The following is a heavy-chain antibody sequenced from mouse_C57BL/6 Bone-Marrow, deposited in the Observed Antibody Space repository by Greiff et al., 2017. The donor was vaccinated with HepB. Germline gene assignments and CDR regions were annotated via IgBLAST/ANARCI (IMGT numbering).Heavy chain of an antibody. CDR3: ALLLRLYYFDY. Sequence: VQLVESGPELVKPGASVKISCKASGYAFSSSWMNWVKQRPGKGLEWIGRIYPGDGDTNYNGKFKGKATLTADKSSSTAYMQLSSLTSEDSAVYFCALLLRLYYFDYWGQGTTLTVSS. CDR1: GYAFSSSW. D-gene: IGHD1-2*01. J-gene: IGHJ2*01. V-gene: IGHV1-82*01. CDR2: IYPGDGDT.